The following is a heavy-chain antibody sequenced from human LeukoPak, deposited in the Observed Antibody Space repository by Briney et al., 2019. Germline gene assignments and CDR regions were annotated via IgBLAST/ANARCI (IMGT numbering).Heavy chain of an antibody. CDR1: GGSISGHY. Sequence: SETLSLTCTVSGGSISGHYWSWIRQPPGKGLEWIGYIYYSGSTNYNPSLKSRVTISVDTSKNQFSLKLSSVTAADTAVYYCARGSYDSRVSYYMDVWGKGTTVTVSS. CDR3: ARGSYDSRVSYYMDV. CDR2: IYYSGST. D-gene: IGHD3-22*01. V-gene: IGHV4-59*11. J-gene: IGHJ6*03.